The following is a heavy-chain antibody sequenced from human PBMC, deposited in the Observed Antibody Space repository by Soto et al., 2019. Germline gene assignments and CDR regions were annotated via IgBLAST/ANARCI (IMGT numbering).Heavy chain of an antibody. V-gene: IGHV1-3*01. CDR3: ATGKRSITMVRGATLNYYSGMDV. D-gene: IGHD3-10*01. CDR2: INAGNGNT. J-gene: IGHJ6*02. CDR1: GYTFTSYA. Sequence: GASVKVSCKASGYTFTSYAMHWVRQAPGQRLEWMGWINAGNGNTKYSQKFQGRVTMTEDTSTDTAYMELSSLRSEDTAVYYCATGKRSITMVRGATLNYYSGMDVWGQGTTVTGSS.